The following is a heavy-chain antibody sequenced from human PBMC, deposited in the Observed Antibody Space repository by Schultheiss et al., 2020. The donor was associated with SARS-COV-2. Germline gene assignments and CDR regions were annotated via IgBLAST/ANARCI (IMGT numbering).Heavy chain of an antibody. CDR3: AREYYNSMPWFDP. Sequence: GGSLRLSCAASGFTFSSYGMHWVRQAPGKGLEWVSYISSGGSYIYYADSVKGRFTISRDNAKNSLYLQMNSLRAEDTAVYYCAREYYNSMPWFDPWGQGTLVTVSS. J-gene: IGHJ5*02. D-gene: IGHD3-10*01. V-gene: IGHV3-21*05. CDR1: GFTFSSYG. CDR2: ISSGGSYI.